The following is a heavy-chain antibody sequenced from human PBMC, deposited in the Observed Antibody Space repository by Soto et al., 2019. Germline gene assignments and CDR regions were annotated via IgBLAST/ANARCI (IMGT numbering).Heavy chain of an antibody. V-gene: IGHV1-18*01. CDR1: GYTFTSYG. CDR3: ARANDFWSGYLGDAFDI. D-gene: IGHD3-3*01. CDR2: ISAYNGNT. Sequence: ASVKVSCKASGYTFTSYGISWVRQAPGQGLEWMGWISAYNGNTNYAQKLQGRVTMTTDTSTSTAYMELRSLRSDDTAVYYCARANDFWSGYLGDAFDIWGQGTMVTVSS. J-gene: IGHJ3*02.